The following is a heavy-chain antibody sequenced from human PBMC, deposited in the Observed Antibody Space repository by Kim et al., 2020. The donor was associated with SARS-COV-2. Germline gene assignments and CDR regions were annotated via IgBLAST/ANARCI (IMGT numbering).Heavy chain of an antibody. D-gene: IGHD3-9*01. CDR3: ARGQNGHVLRYFGPDWFDP. CDR1: GYTFTSYD. Sequence: ASVKVSCKASGYTFTSYDINWVRQATGQGLEWMGWMNPNSGNTGYAQKFQGRVTMTRNTSISTAYMELSSLRSEDTAVYYCARGQNGHVLRYFGPDWFDPWGQGTLVTVSS. J-gene: IGHJ5*02. V-gene: IGHV1-8*01. CDR2: MNPNSGNT.